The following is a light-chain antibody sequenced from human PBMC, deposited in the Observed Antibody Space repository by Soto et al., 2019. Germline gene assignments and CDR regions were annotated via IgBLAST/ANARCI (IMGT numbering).Light chain of an antibody. Sequence: QSALTHPPSASGSPGQSVTISCTGTGSDVGNYYYVSWYQQHPGKAPKLVIYEVNKRPSGVPDRFSGSKSGNTASLTVSGLQAEDEADYYCASYAGSKGVLFGGGTKLTVL. J-gene: IGLJ3*02. CDR1: GSDVGNYYY. CDR3: ASYAGSKGVL. CDR2: EVN. V-gene: IGLV2-8*01.